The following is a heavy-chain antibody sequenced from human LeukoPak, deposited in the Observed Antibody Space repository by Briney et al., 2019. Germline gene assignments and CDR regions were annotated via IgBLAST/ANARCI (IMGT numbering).Heavy chain of an antibody. D-gene: IGHD3-22*01. J-gene: IGHJ4*02. CDR1: GFTFSSYG. V-gene: IGHV3-30*18. CDR2: ISHDGNNK. CDR3: AKVPGSTGYSYFDY. Sequence: GGSLRLSCAASGFTFSSYGMHWVRQAPGKGLEWVAVISHDGNNKNYADSVNGRFTISRDNSKNTLYLQMDSLRAEDTAVYYCAKVPGSTGYSYFDYWGQGTLVTVSS.